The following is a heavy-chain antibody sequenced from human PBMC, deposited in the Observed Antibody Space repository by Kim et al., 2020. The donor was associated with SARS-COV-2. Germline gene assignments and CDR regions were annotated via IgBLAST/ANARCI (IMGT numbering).Heavy chain of an antibody. D-gene: IGHD5-12*01. J-gene: IGHJ2*01. V-gene: IGHV4-59*13. CDR2: IYYIGST. CDR3: AREVEMATTNWYFDL. CDR1: GGSISSYY. Sequence: SETLSLTCTVSGGSISSYYWSWIRQPPGKGLEWIGYIYYIGSTNYNPSLKSRVTISVDTSKNQFSLKLSSVTAADTAVYYCAREVEMATTNWYFDLWGRGTLVTVSS.